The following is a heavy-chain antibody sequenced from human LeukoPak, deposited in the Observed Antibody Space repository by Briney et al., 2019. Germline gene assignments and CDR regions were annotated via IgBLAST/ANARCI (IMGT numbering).Heavy chain of an antibody. CDR1: GFTFSRHG. CDR2: ISNDGSRK. Sequence: GGSLRLSCAPSGFTFSRHGMHWVRQAPGKGLEWVAIISNDGSRKYYAHSVEGRFTISRDNSKNTLYLQMDSLRAEDTAVYYCARGRSSGWPPGGMDVWGQGTTVTVSS. V-gene: IGHV3-30*03. CDR3: ARGRSSGWPPGGMDV. D-gene: IGHD6-19*01. J-gene: IGHJ6*02.